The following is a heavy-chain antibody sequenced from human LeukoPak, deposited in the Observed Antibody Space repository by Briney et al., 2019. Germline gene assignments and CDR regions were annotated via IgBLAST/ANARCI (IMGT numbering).Heavy chain of an antibody. CDR1: GFTFSIYA. CDR3: ARDRPNYYGSDGHYYRRNGDY. J-gene: IGHJ4*02. Sequence: GGSLRLSCAASGFTFSIYAMSWVRQAPGMGLQWVSSITSRGESTWYVDSVKGRFTITRDNSENTLYLQMHSLRAEDTAVYYCARDRPNYYGSDGHYYRRNGDYWGRGTLVSVSS. CDR2: ITSRGEST. V-gene: IGHV3-23*01. D-gene: IGHD3-22*01.